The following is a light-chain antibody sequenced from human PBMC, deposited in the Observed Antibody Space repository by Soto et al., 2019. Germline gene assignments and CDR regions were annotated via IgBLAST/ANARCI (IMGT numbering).Light chain of an antibody. J-gene: IGLJ3*02. Sequence: QSVLTQPPSVSGAPGRRVTISCTGSSSNIGAGYNVHWYQQVPGTAPKLPIYGDSNRPSGVPDRFSGSKSGTSASLAITGLQAEDEADYYCQSYDSSLSGWLFGGGTKLTVL. CDR2: GDS. CDR1: SSNIGAGYN. V-gene: IGLV1-40*01. CDR3: QSYDSSLSGWL.